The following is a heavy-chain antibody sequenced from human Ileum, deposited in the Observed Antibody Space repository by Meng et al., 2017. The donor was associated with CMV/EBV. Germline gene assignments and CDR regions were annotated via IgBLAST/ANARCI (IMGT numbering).Heavy chain of an antibody. CDR3: ARSRGYWYFDL. CDR2: ISHSGIT. CDR1: GGSFSDYY. V-gene: IGHV4-34*01. Sequence: QEQLQRWGAGLLKPSETLSLTCAVYGGSFSDYYWSWIRQPPGKGLEWIGEISHSGITNYNPSLKSRVTISIDTSKKQFSLKLSSVTAADTAVYYCARSRGYWYFDLWGRGTLVTVSS. J-gene: IGHJ2*01.